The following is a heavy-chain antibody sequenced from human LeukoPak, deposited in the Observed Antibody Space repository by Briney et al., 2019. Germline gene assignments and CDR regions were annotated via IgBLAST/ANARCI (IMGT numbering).Heavy chain of an antibody. V-gene: IGHV3-48*03. D-gene: IGHD3-22*01. Sequence: GGSLRLSCAASGFTFSSYEMNWVRQAPGKGLEWVSYISSSGSTIYYADSVKGRFTISRDNAKNSLYLQMNSLRAEDTAVYYRAKVGNYYDSSGYCPFDYWGQGTLVTVSS. CDR2: ISSSGSTI. CDR1: GFTFSSYE. J-gene: IGHJ4*02. CDR3: AKVGNYYDSSGYCPFDY.